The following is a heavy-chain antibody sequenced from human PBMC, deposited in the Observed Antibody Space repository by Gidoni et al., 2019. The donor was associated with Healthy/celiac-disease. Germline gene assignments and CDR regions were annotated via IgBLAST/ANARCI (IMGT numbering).Heavy chain of an antibody. Sequence: QVQLVESGGGVVQPGRSLRLSCAASGFTFSSYGMHWVRQAPGKGLEWVAVISYDGSNKYYADSVKGRFTISRDNSKNTLYLQMNSLRAEDTAVYYCARGPRGVATLYGMDVWGQGTTVTVSS. D-gene: IGHD2-15*01. CDR2: ISYDGSNK. V-gene: IGHV3-30*03. J-gene: IGHJ6*02. CDR3: ARGPRGVATLYGMDV. CDR1: GFTFSSYG.